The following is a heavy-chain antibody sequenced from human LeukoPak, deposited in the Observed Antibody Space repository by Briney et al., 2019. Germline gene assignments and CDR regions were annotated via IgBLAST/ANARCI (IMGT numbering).Heavy chain of an antibody. J-gene: IGHJ4*02. D-gene: IGHD3-22*01. CDR1: GFTFSSYG. CDR3: ARDQGYDSRGYYYPYHFDC. Sequence: GGSLRLSCAASGFTFSSYGMHWVRQAPGKGLEWVAFIRHDGSNRYYADSVKGRFTISRDNSKNTLYLQMNSLRAEGTAVYYCARDQGYDSRGYYYPYHFDCWGQGTLVTVSS. V-gene: IGHV3-30*02. CDR2: IRHDGSNR.